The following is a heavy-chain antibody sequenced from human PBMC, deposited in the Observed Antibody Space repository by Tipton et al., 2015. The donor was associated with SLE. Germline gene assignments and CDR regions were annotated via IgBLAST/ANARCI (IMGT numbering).Heavy chain of an antibody. V-gene: IGHV3-66*04. D-gene: IGHD6-6*01. J-gene: IGHJ6*02. CDR1: GFTVSSKY. Sequence: SLRLSCAASGFTVSSKYMNWIRQAPGKGLEWVSVLYSGGSTYYADSVKGRFTISRDNSKNSLYLQMNSLRAEDTAVYYCAGQLVPYYYGMDVWGQGTTVTVSS. CDR2: LYSGGST. CDR3: AGQLVPYYYGMDV.